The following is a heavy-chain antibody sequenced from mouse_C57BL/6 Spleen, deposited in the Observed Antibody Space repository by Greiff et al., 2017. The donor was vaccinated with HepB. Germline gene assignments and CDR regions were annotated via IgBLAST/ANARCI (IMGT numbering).Heavy chain of an antibody. D-gene: IGHD3-3*01. CDR3: ARHGGTGWYFDV. CDR1: GFTFSSYG. V-gene: IGHV5-6*01. CDR2: ISSGGSYT. Sequence: EVKLMESGGDLVKPGGSLKLSCAASGFTFSSYGMSWVRQTPDKRLEWVATISSGGSYTYYPDSVKGRFTISRDNAKNTLYLQMSSLKSEDTAMYYCARHGGTGWYFDVWGTGTTVTVSS. J-gene: IGHJ1*03.